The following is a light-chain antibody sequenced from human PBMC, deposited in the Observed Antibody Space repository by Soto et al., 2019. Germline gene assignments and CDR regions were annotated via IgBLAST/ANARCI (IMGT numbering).Light chain of an antibody. Sequence: EIVLTQSPGTLSLSPGERATLSCRASQSVSSNYLAWYQQKPGQALRLLIYGASSRATGIPERISGSGSGTDFTLTISRLEPEDFAVYYCHHYDSSPWTFGQGTKVAIK. J-gene: IGKJ1*01. V-gene: IGKV3-20*01. CDR1: QSVSSNY. CDR2: GAS. CDR3: HHYDSSPWT.